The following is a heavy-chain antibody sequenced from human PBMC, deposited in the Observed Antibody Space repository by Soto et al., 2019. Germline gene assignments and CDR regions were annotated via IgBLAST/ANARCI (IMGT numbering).Heavy chain of an antibody. Sequence: VASVKVSCKASGYIFTGYFIHWLRQAPGQGLEWMGWINPNTSATNYAQKFQGRVTMTRDTSLGAAYMELTSLRPDDTALYYCARLSWGRDHYYRMDVWGQGTTVTVSS. CDR3: ARLSWGRDHYYRMDV. CDR2: INPNTSAT. V-gene: IGHV1-2*02. J-gene: IGHJ6*02. D-gene: IGHD3-16*02. CDR1: GYIFTGYF.